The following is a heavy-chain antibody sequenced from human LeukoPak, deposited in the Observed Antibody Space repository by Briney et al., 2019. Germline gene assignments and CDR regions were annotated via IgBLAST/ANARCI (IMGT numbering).Heavy chain of an antibody. V-gene: IGHV3-21*01. CDR2: ISSSSTYI. Sequence: KPGGSLRLSCAASGFTFSSYAMSWVRQAPGKGLEWVSSISSSSTYIYYADSVKGRFTISRDNAKNSLSLQMNSLRAEDTAVYYCARDMYDSSGFSGAFDIWGQGTMVTVSS. D-gene: IGHD3-22*01. J-gene: IGHJ3*02. CDR3: ARDMYDSSGFSGAFDI. CDR1: GFTFSSYA.